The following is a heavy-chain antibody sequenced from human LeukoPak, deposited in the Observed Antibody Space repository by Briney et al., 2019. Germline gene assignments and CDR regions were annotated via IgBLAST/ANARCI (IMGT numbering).Heavy chain of an antibody. J-gene: IGHJ4*02. Sequence: PGGSLRLSCAASGFTFSSSSMSWVRQAPGQGLGGVSTIGPNGGRTNYADSVKGRFTISRDNSKNTLYLLLSNLRAEDTAVFYCAKESHRLNFDYWGQGSLVTVSS. V-gene: IGHV3-23*01. D-gene: IGHD1-14*01. CDR1: GFTFSSSS. CDR2: IGPNGGRT. CDR3: AKESHRLNFDY.